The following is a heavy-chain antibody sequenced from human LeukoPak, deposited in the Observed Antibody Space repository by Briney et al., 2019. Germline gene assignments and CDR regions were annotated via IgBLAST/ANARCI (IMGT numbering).Heavy chain of an antibody. CDR3: ASGASGSYYHYFDY. D-gene: IGHD1-26*01. V-gene: IGHV4-39*07. CDR1: GGSISSSSYY. J-gene: IGHJ4*02. CDR2: IYYSGST. Sequence: PSETLSLTCTVSGGSISSSSYYWGWIRQPPGKGLEWIGSIYYSGSTYYNPSLKSRVTISVDTSKNQFSLKLSSVTAADTAVYYCASGASGSYYHYFDYWGQGTLVTVSS.